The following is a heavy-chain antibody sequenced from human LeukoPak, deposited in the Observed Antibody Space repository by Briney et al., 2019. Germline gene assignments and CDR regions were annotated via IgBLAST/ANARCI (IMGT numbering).Heavy chain of an antibody. J-gene: IGHJ4*02. CDR1: GGTFSSYA. D-gene: IGHD5-12*01. CDR2: IIPIFGTA. CDR3: ARELRVDKGFDY. V-gene: IGHV1-69*05. Sequence: ASVKVSCKASGGTFSSYAISRVLQAPGQGLEWMGGIIPIFGTANYAQKFQGRVTITTDESTSTAYMELSSLRSEDTAVYYCARELRVDKGFDYWGQGTLVTVSS.